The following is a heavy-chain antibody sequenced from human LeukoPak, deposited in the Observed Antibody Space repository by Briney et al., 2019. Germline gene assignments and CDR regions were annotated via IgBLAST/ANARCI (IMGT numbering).Heavy chain of an antibody. CDR1: GGSISSNDYY. CDR3: ARAITYIWFEARGYMDV. D-gene: IGHD3-10*01. CDR2: IYYSGST. Sequence: SETLSLTCTVSGGSISSNDYYWDWIRQPPGMGLEYIGSIYYSGSTYYNPSLKSRVTISVDTSKNQFSLKLSSVTAADTAVYYCARAITYIWFEARGYMDVWGKGTTVTVSS. V-gene: IGHV4-39*01. J-gene: IGHJ6*03.